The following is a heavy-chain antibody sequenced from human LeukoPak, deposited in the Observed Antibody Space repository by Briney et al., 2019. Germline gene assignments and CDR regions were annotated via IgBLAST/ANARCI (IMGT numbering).Heavy chain of an antibody. J-gene: IGHJ4*02. CDR1: GGSISSSSYY. CDR3: ARLWGDGYNLDY. V-gene: IGHV4-39*01. Sequence: SETLSLTCAVSGGSISSSSYYWGWIRQPPGRGLEWIGSVDYSGSTYYNPSRMSRVSISVNTSKNQFSLKLRSVTAADTSVYYCARLWGDGYNLDYWGQGTLVTVSS. CDR2: VDYSGST. D-gene: IGHD5-24*01.